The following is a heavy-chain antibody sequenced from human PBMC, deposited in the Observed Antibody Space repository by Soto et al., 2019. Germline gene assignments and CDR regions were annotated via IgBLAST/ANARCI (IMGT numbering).Heavy chain of an antibody. CDR2: ISGSGGST. CDR3: AKDRLARRDLFDY. D-gene: IGHD3-3*01. CDR1: GFTFRNYW. Sequence: GGSLRLSCAASGFTFRNYWMHWVRQAPGKGLEWVSAISGSGGSTYYADSVKGRFTISRDNSKNTLYLQMNSLRAEDTAVYYCAKDRLARRDLFDYWGQGTLVTVSS. J-gene: IGHJ4*02. V-gene: IGHV3-23*01.